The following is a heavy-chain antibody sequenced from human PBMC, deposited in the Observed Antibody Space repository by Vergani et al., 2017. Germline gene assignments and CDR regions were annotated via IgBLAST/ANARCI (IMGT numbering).Heavy chain of an antibody. J-gene: IGHJ4*02. CDR2: TWYEGNNN. D-gene: IGHD5-24*01. CDR1: SFQLGDYG. V-gene: IGHV3-33*01. Sequence: QVQLVESGGGVVQPGRSLRLPCTPSSFQLGDYGMHWARQAPGRGLEWVSMTWYEGNNNYYADSVKGRFTISKDISKNTLYLQMNSLRGDDTAVYYCARETRDTPSSLDYWGQGTLVTVSS. CDR3: ARETRDTPSSLDY.